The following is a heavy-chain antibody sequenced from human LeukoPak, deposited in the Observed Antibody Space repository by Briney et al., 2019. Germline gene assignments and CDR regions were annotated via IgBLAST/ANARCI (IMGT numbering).Heavy chain of an antibody. CDR3: ARGKYSSGWYYDYYYYYMDV. CDR2: IIPIFGTA. V-gene: IGHV1-69*01. CDR1: GGTFSSYA. D-gene: IGHD6-19*01. Sequence: ASVRVSCKASGGTFSSYAISWVRQAPGQGLEWMGGIIPIFGTANYAQKFQGRVTITADESTSTAYMELSSLRSEDTAVYYCARGKYSSGWYYDYYYYYMDVWAKGPRSPSP. J-gene: IGHJ6*03.